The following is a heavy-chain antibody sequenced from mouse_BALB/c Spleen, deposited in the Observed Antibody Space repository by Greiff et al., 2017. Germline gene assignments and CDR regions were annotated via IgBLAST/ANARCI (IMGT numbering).Heavy chain of an antibody. D-gene: IGHD1-1*01. Sequence: EVKVVESGGGLVQPGGSLKLSCAASGFTFSSYAMSWVRQTPEKRLEWVASISSGGSTYYPDSVKGRFTISIDNARNILYLQMSSLRSEDTAMYYCARGDRYYGSSYWFAYWGQGTLVTVSA. CDR3: ARGDRYYGSSYWFAY. CDR1: GFTFSSYA. CDR2: ISSGGST. J-gene: IGHJ3*01. V-gene: IGHV5-6-5*01.